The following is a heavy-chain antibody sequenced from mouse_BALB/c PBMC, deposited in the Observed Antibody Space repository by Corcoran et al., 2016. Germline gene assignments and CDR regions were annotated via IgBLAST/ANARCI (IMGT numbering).Heavy chain of an antibody. Sequence: EVQLQQPGPELVKPGASVKLSCKASGYTFTSYVMHWVKQKPGQGLEWIGYINPYNDGTKYNEKFKGKATLTSDKSSSTAYMELSSLTSEDSAVYYCARRDEDLWFAYWGQGTLVTVSA. CDR3: ARRDEDLWFAY. J-gene: IGHJ3*01. V-gene: IGHV1S136*01. CDR2: INPYNDGT. CDR1: GYTFTSYV.